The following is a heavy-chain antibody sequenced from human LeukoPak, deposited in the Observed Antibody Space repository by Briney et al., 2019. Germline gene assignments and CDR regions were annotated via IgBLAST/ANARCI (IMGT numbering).Heavy chain of an antibody. CDR1: GFTFSSYA. D-gene: IGHD5-18*01. CDR3: AKGHVPAEVQLWLETFDY. J-gene: IGHJ4*02. V-gene: IGHV3-23*01. CDR2: ISGSGGST. Sequence: GGSLRLSCAASGFTFSSYAMSWVRQAPGKGLEWVSAISGSGGSTYYADSVKGRFTISRDNSKNTLYLQMNSLRAEDTAVYYCAKGHVPAEVQLWLETFDYWGQGTLVTVSS.